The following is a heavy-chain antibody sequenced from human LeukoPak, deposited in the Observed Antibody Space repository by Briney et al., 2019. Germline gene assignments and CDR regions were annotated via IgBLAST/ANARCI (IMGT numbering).Heavy chain of an antibody. V-gene: IGHV3-30*02. Sequence: GGSLRLSCAASGFTFSSYGMHWVRQAPGKGLEWVAFIRYDGSNKYYADSVKGRFTISRDNAKNSLCLQMNSLRAEDTALYYCARDHEVAAAGIYFDYWGQGTLVTVSS. CDR1: GFTFSSYG. J-gene: IGHJ4*02. CDR3: ARDHEVAAAGIYFDY. CDR2: IRYDGSNK. D-gene: IGHD6-13*01.